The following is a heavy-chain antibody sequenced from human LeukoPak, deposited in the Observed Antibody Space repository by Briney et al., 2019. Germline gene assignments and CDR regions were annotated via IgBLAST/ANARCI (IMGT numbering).Heavy chain of an antibody. Sequence: SETLSLTCTVSGGSISSYFWSWIRQPPGKGLEWIGYMYYSGSTNYNPSLKSRVTISVDTSKNQFSLKLSSVTAADTAVYYCARAVSYSSSWYNWFDPWGQGTLVTVSS. D-gene: IGHD6-13*01. CDR3: ARAVSYSSSWYNWFDP. CDR2: MYYSGST. CDR1: GGSISSYF. V-gene: IGHV4-59*01. J-gene: IGHJ5*02.